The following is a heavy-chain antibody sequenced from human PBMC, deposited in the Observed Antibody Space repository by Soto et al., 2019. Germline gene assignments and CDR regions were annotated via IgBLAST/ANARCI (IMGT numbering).Heavy chain of an antibody. CDR1: GYSFTSYW. CDR3: ATSPTLYSSSWGGYYYYGMDV. V-gene: IGHV5-10-1*01. CDR2: IDPSDSYT. J-gene: IGHJ6*02. Sequence: PGESLKISCKGSGYSFTSYWISWVRQMPGKGMEWMGRIDPSDSYTNYSPSFQGHVTISADKSISTAYLQWSSLKASDTAMYYCATSPTLYSSSWGGYYYYGMDVWGQGTTVTVSS. D-gene: IGHD6-13*01.